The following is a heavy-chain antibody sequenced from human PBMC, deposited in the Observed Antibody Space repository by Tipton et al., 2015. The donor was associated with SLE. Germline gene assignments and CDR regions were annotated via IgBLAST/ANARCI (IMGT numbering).Heavy chain of an antibody. CDR3: ARDHNSSRGYFDY. Sequence: TLSLTCTVSGGSISSGDYYWSWIRQPPGKGLEWIGYIYYSGSTYYNPSLKSRVTISVDTSKNQFSLKLSSVTAADTAVYYCARDHNSSRGYFDYWGQGTLVTVSS. J-gene: IGHJ4*02. V-gene: IGHV4-30-4*02. D-gene: IGHD1-1*01. CDR2: IYYSGST. CDR1: GGSISSGDYY.